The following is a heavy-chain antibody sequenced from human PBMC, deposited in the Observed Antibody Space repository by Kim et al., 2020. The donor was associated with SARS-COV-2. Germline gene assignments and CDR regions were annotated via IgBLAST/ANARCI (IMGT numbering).Heavy chain of an antibody. V-gene: IGHV3-66*01. D-gene: IGHD6-19*01. CDR3: ARGLGRPLYFQH. J-gene: IGHJ1*01. Sequence: GGSLRLSCAASGFTVSSNYMSWVRQAPGKGLGWVSVIYSGGSTYYADSVKGRFTISRDNSKNTLYLQMNSLRAEDTAVYYCARGLGRPLYFQHWGQGTLVTVSS. CDR2: IYSGGST. CDR1: GFTVSSNY.